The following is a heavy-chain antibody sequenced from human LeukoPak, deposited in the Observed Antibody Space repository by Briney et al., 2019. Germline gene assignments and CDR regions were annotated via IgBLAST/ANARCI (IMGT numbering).Heavy chain of an antibody. CDR2: VSDSDENT. V-gene: IGHV3-23*01. CDR3: ARGGYSSSWYHFDY. Sequence: PGGSLRLSCAASGFTFSSFAMNWVRQAPGKGLEWVSSVSDSDENTYYADSVKGRFTISRDNSKNTLFLQMNSLRAEDTAVYYCARGGYSSSWYHFDYWGQGTLVTVSS. J-gene: IGHJ4*02. D-gene: IGHD6-13*01. CDR1: GFTFSSFA.